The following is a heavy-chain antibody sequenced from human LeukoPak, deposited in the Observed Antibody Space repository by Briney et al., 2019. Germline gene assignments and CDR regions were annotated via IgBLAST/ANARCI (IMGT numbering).Heavy chain of an antibody. J-gene: IGHJ4*02. Sequence: GGSLRLSCAASGFTFSSYGMHWVRQAPGKGLEWVAVISYDGSNKYYADSVKGRFTISRDNSKNTLYLQMNSLRAEDTAVYYCARDYSRGWYGGPDYWGQGTLVTVSS. V-gene: IGHV3-30*03. D-gene: IGHD6-19*01. CDR2: ISYDGSNK. CDR1: GFTFSSYG. CDR3: ARDYSRGWYGGPDY.